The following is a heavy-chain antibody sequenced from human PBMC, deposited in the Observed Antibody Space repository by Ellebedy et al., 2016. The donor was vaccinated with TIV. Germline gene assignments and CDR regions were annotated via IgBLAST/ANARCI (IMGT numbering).Heavy chain of an antibody. CDR3: ARMVYGSGWDGYFDP. Sequence: GESLKISCKTSGYTFTNYWIAWVRQRPGKGLEWMGFIYPRDSDTRYSPSSQGQVTISADKSINTVYLQWRGLQASDTAVYYCARMVYGSGWDGYFDPWGQGTLVTVSS. CDR2: IYPRDSDT. D-gene: IGHD6-19*01. CDR1: GYTFTNYW. V-gene: IGHV5-51*01. J-gene: IGHJ5*02.